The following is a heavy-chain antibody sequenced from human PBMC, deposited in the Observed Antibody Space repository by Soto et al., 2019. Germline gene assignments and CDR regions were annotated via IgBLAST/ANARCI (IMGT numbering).Heavy chain of an antibody. CDR3: VKDLMELWENGITSDAFDI. J-gene: IGHJ3*02. V-gene: IGHV3-64D*06. CDR2: ISRNGDST. CDR1: GFTFSSYA. Sequence: GGSLRLSCAASGFTFSSYAMSWVRQAPGKGLEYVSAISRNGDSTYNADSVKGRFTISRDNAKNTLYLQMSSVRPEDTAAYYCVKDLMELWENGITSDAFDIWGQGTMVTVSS. D-gene: IGHD5-18*01.